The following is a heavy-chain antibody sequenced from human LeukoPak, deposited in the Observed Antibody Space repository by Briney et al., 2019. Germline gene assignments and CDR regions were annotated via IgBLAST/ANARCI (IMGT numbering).Heavy chain of an antibody. CDR3: ARKDLNSGLFFERIVGATQLAFDI. CDR1: GYSITSGYY. V-gene: IGHV4-38-2*02. CDR2: IYHSGST. Sequence: ASETLSLTCTVSGYSITSGYYWGWIRQPPGKGLEWIGSIYHSGSTYYNPSLKSRVTISVDTSKNQFSLKLSSVTAADTAVYYCARKDLNSGLFFERIVGATQLAFDIWGQGTMVTVSS. D-gene: IGHD1-26*01. J-gene: IGHJ3*02.